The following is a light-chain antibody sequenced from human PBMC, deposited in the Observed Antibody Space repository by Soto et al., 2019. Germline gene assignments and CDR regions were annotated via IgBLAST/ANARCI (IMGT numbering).Light chain of an antibody. J-gene: IGKJ2*01. V-gene: IGKV1-9*01. Sequence: DIQLTQSPSFLSASVGDRVTITCRASEGISTYLAWYMQRPGKAPKLLIYGASTLQCGVPSRFSGSGSGTEFTLTICSLQAEDCGTYYCQQLNSVLYAFGQGTKLEIK. CDR3: QQLNSVLYA. CDR2: GAS. CDR1: EGISTY.